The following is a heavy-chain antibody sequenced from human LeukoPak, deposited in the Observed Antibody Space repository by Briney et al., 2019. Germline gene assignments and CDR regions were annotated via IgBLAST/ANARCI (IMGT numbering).Heavy chain of an antibody. CDR2: IRYDGSNK. V-gene: IGHV3-30*02. D-gene: IGHD3-10*01. J-gene: IGHJ6*03. CDR3: AKDRGEIRGPDYYYYMDV. Sequence: GGSLRLSCAASGFTFSSYGMHWVRQAPGKGLEWVAFIRYDGSNKYYADSVKGRFTISRDNSKNTLYLQMNSLRAEDAAVYYCAKDRGEIRGPDYYYYMDVWGKGTTVTVSS. CDR1: GFTFSSYG.